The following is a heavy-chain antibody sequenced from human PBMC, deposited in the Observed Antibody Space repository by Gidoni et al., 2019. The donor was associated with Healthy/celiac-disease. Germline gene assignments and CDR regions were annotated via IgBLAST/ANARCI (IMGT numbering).Heavy chain of an antibody. CDR2: INHSGRT. J-gene: IGHJ4*02. D-gene: IGHD6-19*01. V-gene: IGHV4-34*01. CDR1: GGSFSCYY. Sequence: QLQLQQLDAGLLKPSEPLSLTCAVYGGSFSCYYWSWIRQPPGKGLEWIGEINHSGRTNYNPSLKSRVTISVDTSKNQFSLKLSSVTAADTAVYYCARGEQWLVRGFDYWGQGTLVTVSS. CDR3: ARGEQWLVRGFDY.